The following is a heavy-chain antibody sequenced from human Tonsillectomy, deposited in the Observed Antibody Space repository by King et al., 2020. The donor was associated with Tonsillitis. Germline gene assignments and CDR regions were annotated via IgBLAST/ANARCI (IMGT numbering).Heavy chain of an antibody. J-gene: IGHJ4*02. CDR3: ARGRDGYNYADS. V-gene: IGHV1-69*01. D-gene: IGHD5-24*01. CDR1: GGTFSTYA. Sequence: VQLVQSGAEVRKPGSSVKVSCRAPGGTFSTYAISWVRQAPGQGLEWMGGIIPSVGTSHDAHKFQGRVTLTADESTTTAFRELSGLRSEDTAVYYCARGRDGYNYADSGGQGTLVTVSA. CDR2: IIPSVGTS.